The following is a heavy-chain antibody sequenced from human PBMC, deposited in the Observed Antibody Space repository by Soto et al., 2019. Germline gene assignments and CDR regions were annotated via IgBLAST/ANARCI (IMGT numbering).Heavy chain of an antibody. J-gene: IGHJ4*02. CDR3: AKALGIAVAGPFDC. CDR2: IGVSGGST. D-gene: IGHD6-19*01. CDR1: GFTFSSYA. V-gene: IGHV3-23*01. Sequence: GGSLRLSCAASGFTFSSYAMSWVRQAPGKGLEWVSAIGVSGGSTYYADSVKGRFTISRDNSKNTLFLQMNSLRAEDTAVYYCAKALGIAVAGPFDCWGQGTLVTVSS.